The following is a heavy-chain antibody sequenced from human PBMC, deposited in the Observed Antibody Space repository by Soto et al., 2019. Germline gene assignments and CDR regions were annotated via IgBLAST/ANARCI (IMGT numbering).Heavy chain of an antibody. CDR1: GGSISSYY. CDR2: TYYSGST. D-gene: IGHD3-22*01. CDR3: ARGRRGYYDSSGYGPDFDY. Sequence: SETLSLTCTVSGGSISSYYWSWIRQPPGKGLEWIGYTYYSGSTNYNPSLKSRVTISVDTSKNQFSLKLSSVTAADTAVYYCARGRRGYYDSSGYGPDFDYWGQGTLVTVSS. J-gene: IGHJ4*02. V-gene: IGHV4-59*01.